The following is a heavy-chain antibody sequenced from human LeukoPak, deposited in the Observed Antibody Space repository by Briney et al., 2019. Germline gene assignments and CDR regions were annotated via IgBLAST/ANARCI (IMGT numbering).Heavy chain of an antibody. Sequence: SETLSLTCTVSGGSINSGGYYWSWIRQHPGKGPEWIGYSYYSGNTYYNPSLKSPVTLSVDTSKNQFSLKVISVTAADTAVYYCARGLAANYFFDYWGQGTLVTVSS. CDR3: ARGLAANYFFDY. V-gene: IGHV4-31*02. CDR2: SYYSGNT. CDR1: GGSINSGGYY. D-gene: IGHD6-13*01. J-gene: IGHJ4*02.